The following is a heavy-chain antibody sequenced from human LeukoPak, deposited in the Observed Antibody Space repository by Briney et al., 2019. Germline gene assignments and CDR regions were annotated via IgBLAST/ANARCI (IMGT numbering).Heavy chain of an antibody. J-gene: IGHJ6*02. V-gene: IGHV3-9*01. CDR3: AKGEGCSSTSCYSGYYYGMDV. CDR1: GFTFDDYA. D-gene: IGHD2-2*02. CDR2: ISWNSGSI. Sequence: GGSLRLSCAASGFTFDDYAMHWVRQAPGKGLEWVSGISWNSGSIGYADSVKGRSTISRDNAKNSLYLQMNSLRAEDTALYYCAKGEGCSSTSCYSGYYYGMDVWGQGTTVTVSS.